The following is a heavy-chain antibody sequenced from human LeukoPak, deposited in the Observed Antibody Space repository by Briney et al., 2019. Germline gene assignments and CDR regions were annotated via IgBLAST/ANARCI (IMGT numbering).Heavy chain of an antibody. CDR1: GYYFTNYW. V-gene: IGHV5-51*01. CDR2: IYPGENNI. J-gene: IGHJ4*02. CDR3: ARHITTSSTSSHFDS. D-gene: IGHD6-6*01. Sequence: GESLKISCKGSGYYFTNYWMAWVRQMPGKGLEYMGFIYPGENNIRYSPPFQGQVTISADKFINTAYLQWNSLKASDTAMYYCARHITTSSTSSHFDSWGQGTLVTVSS.